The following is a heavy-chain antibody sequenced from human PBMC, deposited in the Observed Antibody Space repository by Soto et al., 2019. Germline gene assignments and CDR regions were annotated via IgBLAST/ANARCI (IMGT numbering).Heavy chain of an antibody. CDR3: AKSATRQSTGSGSYRYYYYYYMDV. Sequence: GGSLRLSCAASGFTFSSYGMHWVRQAPGKGLEWVAVISYDGSNKYYADSVKGRFTISRDNSKNTLYLKMNSLRAEDTAVYYCAKSATRQSTGSGSYRYYYYYYMDVWGKGTTVTVSS. D-gene: IGHD3-10*01. CDR2: ISYDGSNK. CDR1: GFTFSSYG. V-gene: IGHV3-30*18. J-gene: IGHJ6*03.